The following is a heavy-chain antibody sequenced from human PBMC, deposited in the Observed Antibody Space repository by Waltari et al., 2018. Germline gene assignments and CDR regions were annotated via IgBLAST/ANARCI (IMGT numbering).Heavy chain of an antibody. V-gene: IGHV3-30*18. CDR3: AKLFDSSGNDFDH. J-gene: IGHJ4*02. CDR1: GFSFRNFG. Sequence: QVQLVESGGGVVQHGRSLRLACEASGFSFRNFGMHWVSQAPGKGLEWVAVISYDGNKKYYADSVKGRFTISRDNSKNMLYLQMSSLRTEDTAVYYCAKLFDSSGNDFDHWGQGTLVTVSS. CDR2: ISYDGNKK. D-gene: IGHD6-19*01.